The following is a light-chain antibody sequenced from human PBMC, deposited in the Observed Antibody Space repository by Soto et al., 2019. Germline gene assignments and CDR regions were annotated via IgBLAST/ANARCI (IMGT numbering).Light chain of an antibody. V-gene: IGLV2-14*03. Sequence: QSALTQPASVSGSPGQSITISCTGTSSDVGGYNCVSWYQQHPGKAPQLMIYAVSSRPSGVSNRFSGSKSGTTASLTISGLRAEDEADYYCGSYTSGTTVVFGGGPQLTVL. CDR2: AVS. CDR1: SSDVGGYNC. J-gene: IGLJ2*01. CDR3: GSYTSGTTVV.